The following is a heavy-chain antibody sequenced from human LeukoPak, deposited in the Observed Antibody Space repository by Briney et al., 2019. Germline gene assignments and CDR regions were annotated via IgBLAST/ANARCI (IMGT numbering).Heavy chain of an antibody. CDR1: GFTFSSIA. CDR2: ISGSGGST. J-gene: IGHJ6*02. Sequence: GGSLRLSCAASGFTFSSIAMSWVRPAPGKGLEWVSSISGSGGSTYHADSVKGRFTIARDTSKNTLYLQMNSLRVDDTAVYYCAKGGRGAARFSGLDVWGQGTTVTVSS. CDR3: AKGGRGAARFSGLDV. V-gene: IGHV3-23*01. D-gene: IGHD6-6*01.